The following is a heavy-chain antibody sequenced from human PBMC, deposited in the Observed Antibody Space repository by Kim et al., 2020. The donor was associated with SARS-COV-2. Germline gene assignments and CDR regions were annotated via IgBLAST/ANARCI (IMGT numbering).Heavy chain of an antibody. J-gene: IGHJ4*01. V-gene: IGHV1-3*01. Sequence: ASVKVSCKPSGYTFSNYAMHWVRQAPGQRLEWMGWINAGSGNTEYSQKFQGRLIITRDTSASTAYMELSSLRSEDTAVYYCARGGAVLRFLEWLSSYFDY. CDR3: ARGGAVLRFLEWLSSYFDY. CDR2: INAGSGNT. CDR1: GYTFSNYA. D-gene: IGHD3-3*01.